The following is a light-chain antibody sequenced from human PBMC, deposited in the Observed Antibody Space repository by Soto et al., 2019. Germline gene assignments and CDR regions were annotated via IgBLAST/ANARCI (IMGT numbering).Light chain of an antibody. Sequence: EIVMTQSPATLSVSPGERATLSCRASQSVRSNVAWYQQRPGQAPRLLMYGASSRATGIPARFSGSGSGTEFTLTISSLQSEDFAVYYCQQYNNWLTFGGGTKVEIK. CDR2: GAS. V-gene: IGKV3-15*01. J-gene: IGKJ4*01. CDR3: QQYNNWLT. CDR1: QSVRSN.